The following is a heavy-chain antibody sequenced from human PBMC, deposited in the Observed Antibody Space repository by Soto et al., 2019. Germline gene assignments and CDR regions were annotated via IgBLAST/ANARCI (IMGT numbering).Heavy chain of an antibody. J-gene: IGHJ4*02. V-gene: IGHV2-5*08. Sequence: SGPTLVNPTQTLTLTCTFSGFPLSTSGMCVSWIRQPPGKALEWLALIYWNDDKRYSPSLKARLTITKDTSKNQVVLTMTNMDPVDTATYYCAHRPSGWYLFDYWGQGTLVTVSS. CDR1: GFPLSTSGMC. D-gene: IGHD6-19*01. CDR3: AHRPSGWYLFDY. CDR2: IYWNDDK.